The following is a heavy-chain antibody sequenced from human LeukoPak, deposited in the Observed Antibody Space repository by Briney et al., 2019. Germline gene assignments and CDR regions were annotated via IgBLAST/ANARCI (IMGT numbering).Heavy chain of an antibody. V-gene: IGHV3-7*01. D-gene: IGHD6-19*01. CDR2: INQDGSEE. Sequence: PGGSLRLSCAASGFTFSNYWMSWVRQAPGKGLEWVININQDGSEEYYVDSVKGRFSISRDNAKNSLYLQMNSLRAEDTAVYYCARDGSGWSVYWGQGTLVAVSS. CDR1: GFTFSNYW. CDR3: ARDGSGWSVY. J-gene: IGHJ4*02.